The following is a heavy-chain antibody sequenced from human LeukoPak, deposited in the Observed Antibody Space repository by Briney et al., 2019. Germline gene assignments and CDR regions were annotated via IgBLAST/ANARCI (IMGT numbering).Heavy chain of an antibody. CDR3: AKDSGMVITEYFQH. J-gene: IGHJ1*01. CDR1: GFTFSSYA. CDR2: ISGSGGST. V-gene: IGHV3-23*01. D-gene: IGHD3-3*01. Sequence: GGSLGLSCAASGFTFSSYAMSWVPQPPGKGLEWVSAISGSGGSTYYADSVKGRLTISRENSKNTLYLQMNSLRAEDTAVYYCAKDSGMVITEYFQHWGQGTLVTVSS.